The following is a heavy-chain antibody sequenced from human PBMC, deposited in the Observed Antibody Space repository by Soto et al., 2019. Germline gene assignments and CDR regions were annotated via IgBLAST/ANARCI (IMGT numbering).Heavy chain of an antibody. CDR2: IYYSGST. V-gene: IGHV4-31*03. CDR3: ARVAPRTGNNWFDP. Sequence: QVQLQESGPGLVKPSQTLSLTCTVSGGSISSGGYYWSWIRQHPGKGLEWIGYIYYSGSTYYNPSLKSRVTISVDTSKNQFSLKLSSVTAADTAVYYCARVAPRTGNNWFDPWGQGTLVTVPS. CDR1: GGSISSGGYY. J-gene: IGHJ5*02.